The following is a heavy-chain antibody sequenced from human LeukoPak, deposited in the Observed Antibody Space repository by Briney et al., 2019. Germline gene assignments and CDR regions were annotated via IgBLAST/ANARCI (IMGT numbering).Heavy chain of an antibody. Sequence: SETLSLTCAVYGGSFSGYYWSWIRQPPGKGLEWIGEINHSGSTNYNPSLKSRVTISVDTSKNQFSLKLSSVTAADTAVYYCARGPPRAGCRYCSSTSCYDYVPYYYYYGMDVWGQGTTVTVSS. V-gene: IGHV4-34*01. CDR2: INHSGST. J-gene: IGHJ6*02. D-gene: IGHD2-2*01. CDR3: ARGPPRAGCRYCSSTSCYDYVPYYYYYGMDV. CDR1: GGSFSGYY.